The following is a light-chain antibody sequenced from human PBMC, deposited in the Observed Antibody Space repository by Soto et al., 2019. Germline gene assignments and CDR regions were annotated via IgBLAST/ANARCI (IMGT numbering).Light chain of an antibody. CDR3: QQYGSSRWT. J-gene: IGKJ1*01. CDR2: GAS. CDR1: QSVSSSY. V-gene: IGKV3-20*01. Sequence: EVVLTQSPGTLSLSKGERATLSCRASQSVSSSYLAWYQQKPGQAPRLLIYGASSRATGIPDRFSGSGSGTDFTLTISRLEPEDFAVYYWQQYGSSRWTFGQGTKV.